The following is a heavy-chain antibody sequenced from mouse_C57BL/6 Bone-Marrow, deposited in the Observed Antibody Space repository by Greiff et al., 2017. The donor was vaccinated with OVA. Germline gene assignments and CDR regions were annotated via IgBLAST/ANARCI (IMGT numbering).Heavy chain of an antibody. V-gene: IGHV1-5*01. CDR2: IYPGNSDT. J-gene: IGHJ1*03. CDR1: GYTFTSYW. CDR3: AREVRFYWYFDV. Sequence: VQLQQSGTVLARPGASVKMSCKTSGYTFTSYWMHWVKQRPGQGLEWIGAIYPGNSDTSYNQKFKDKATLTVDKSSSTAYMQLSSLTSEDSAVYYCAREVRFYWYFDVWGTGTTVTVSS. D-gene: IGHD2-14*01.